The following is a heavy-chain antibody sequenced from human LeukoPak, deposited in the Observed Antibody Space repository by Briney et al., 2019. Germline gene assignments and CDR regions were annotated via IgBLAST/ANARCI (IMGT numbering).Heavy chain of an antibody. Sequence: QTLSLTCTFSGFSLNTSGMCVSWIRQPPGKALEWLARIDWYDDKYYSTSLKTRLTISKDTSKNQVVLTMTNMDPVDTATYYCARRLVGATNYFDYWGQGTLVTVSS. CDR3: ARRLVGATNYFDY. D-gene: IGHD1-26*01. CDR2: IDWYDDK. J-gene: IGHJ4*02. V-gene: IGHV2-70*11. CDR1: GFSLNTSGMC.